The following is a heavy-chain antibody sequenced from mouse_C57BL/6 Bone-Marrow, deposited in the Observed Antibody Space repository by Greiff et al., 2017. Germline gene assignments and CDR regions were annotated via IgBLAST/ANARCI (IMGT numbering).Heavy chain of an antibody. CDR3: ARCGTTVVATDYFDY. CDR2: IYPGSGST. Sequence: VQLQESGAELVKPGASVKMSCKASGYTFTSYWITWVKQRPGQGLEWIGDIYPGSGSTNYNEKFKSKATLTVDTSSSTAYMQLSSLTSEDSAVYYCARCGTTVVATDYFDYWGQGTTLTVSS. V-gene: IGHV1-55*01. D-gene: IGHD1-1*01. J-gene: IGHJ2*01. CDR1: GYTFTSYW.